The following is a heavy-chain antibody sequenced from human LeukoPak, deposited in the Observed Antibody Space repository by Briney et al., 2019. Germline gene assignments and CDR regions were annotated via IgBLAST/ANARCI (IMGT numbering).Heavy chain of an antibody. V-gene: IGHV3-33*01. CDR3: TRLSGSYFDSSGYPDDY. CDR2: IWYDGSNK. CDR1: GFTFSSYG. J-gene: IGHJ4*02. Sequence: AGGSLRLSCAASGFTFSSYGMHWVRQAPGKGLEWVAVIWYDGSNKYYADSVKGRFTISRDNSKNTLCLQMNSLRAEDTAVYYCTRLSGSYFDSSGYPDDYWGQGTLVTVSS. D-gene: IGHD3-22*01.